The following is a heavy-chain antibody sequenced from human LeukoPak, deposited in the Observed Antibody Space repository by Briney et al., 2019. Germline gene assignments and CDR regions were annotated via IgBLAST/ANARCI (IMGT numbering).Heavy chain of an antibody. CDR3: ARGVRIAVAGYIDY. V-gene: IGHV3-30*04. Sequence: PGGTLRLSCAASGFTFSTYAMHWVRQAPGKGLEWVAAISYDGSNKKYAASVKGRFTISRDNSKNTLNRQMNSLRPDDTAVYYCARGVRIAVAGYIDYWGQGTLVTVSS. D-gene: IGHD6-19*01. CDR1: GFTFSTYA. CDR2: ISYDGSNK. J-gene: IGHJ4*02.